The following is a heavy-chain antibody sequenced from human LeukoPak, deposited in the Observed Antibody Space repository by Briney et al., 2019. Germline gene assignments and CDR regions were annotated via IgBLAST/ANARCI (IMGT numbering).Heavy chain of an antibody. D-gene: IGHD3-10*01. Sequence: GGSLRLSCAASGSTVSSNYMSWIRQAPGKRLEWVSLIYSGGSTYYADSVKGRFTISRDNTKNTLYLQMNSLRAEDTAVYYCAREAENYGLPFDIWGQGTMVTVSS. CDR3: AREAENYGLPFDI. CDR2: IYSGGST. CDR1: GSTVSSNY. J-gene: IGHJ3*02. V-gene: IGHV3-66*01.